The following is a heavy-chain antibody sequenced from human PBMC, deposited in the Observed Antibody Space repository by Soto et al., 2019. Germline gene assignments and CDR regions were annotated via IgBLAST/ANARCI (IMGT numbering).Heavy chain of an antibody. CDR2: IYYSGST. CDR1: GGSISSGGYY. CDR3: ARDHGGAYYYYGMDV. J-gene: IGHJ6*02. Sequence: SETLSLTCTVSGGSISSGGYYWSWIRQHPGKGLEWIGYIYYSGSTYYNPSLKSRVTISVDTSKNQFSLKLSSVTAADTAVYYCARDHGGAYYYYGMDVWGQGTTVTVSS. D-gene: IGHD3-10*01. V-gene: IGHV4-31*03.